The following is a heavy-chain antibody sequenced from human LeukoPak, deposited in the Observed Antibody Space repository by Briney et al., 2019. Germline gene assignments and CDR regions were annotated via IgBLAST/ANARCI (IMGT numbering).Heavy chain of an antibody. J-gene: IGHJ6*03. V-gene: IGHV1-18*01. CDR1: GYTFTSYG. Sequence: GASVKVSCKASGYTFTSYGISWVRQAPGQGLEWMGWISAYNGNTNYAQKLQGRVTMTTDTSTSTAYMELRSLRSDDTAVYYCARRGLSYDSSGYFFYYYYYYMDVWGKGTTVTVSS. CDR3: ARRGLSYDSSGYFFYYYYYYMDV. D-gene: IGHD3-22*01. CDR2: ISAYNGNT.